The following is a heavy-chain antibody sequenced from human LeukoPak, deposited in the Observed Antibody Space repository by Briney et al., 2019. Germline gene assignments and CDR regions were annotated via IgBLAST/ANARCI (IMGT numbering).Heavy chain of an antibody. Sequence: PGGSLRLSCAASGFTFSSYEMNWVRQAPGKGLEWVSYISSSGSTIYYADSVKGRFTISRDNAKNTLYLQMNSLKSEDSAAYYCARRYCSGGSCYSYFDYWGQGTLVTVSS. CDR3: ARRYCSGGSCYSYFDY. J-gene: IGHJ4*02. CDR2: ISSSGSTI. V-gene: IGHV3-48*03. CDR1: GFTFSSYE. D-gene: IGHD2-15*01.